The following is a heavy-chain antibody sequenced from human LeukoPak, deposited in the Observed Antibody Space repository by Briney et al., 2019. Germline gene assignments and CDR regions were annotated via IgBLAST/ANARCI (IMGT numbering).Heavy chain of an antibody. CDR1: GGTFSSYA. J-gene: IGHJ5*02. CDR3: ARANIMGDNWFDP. D-gene: IGHD3-16*01. CDR2: IIPILGIA. V-gene: IGHV1-69*04. Sequence: SVKVSCKASGGTFSSYAISWVRQAPGQGLEWMGRIIPILGIANYAQKFQGRVTITADKSTSTAYMELSSLRSEDTAVYYCARANIMGDNWFDPWGQGTLVTVSS.